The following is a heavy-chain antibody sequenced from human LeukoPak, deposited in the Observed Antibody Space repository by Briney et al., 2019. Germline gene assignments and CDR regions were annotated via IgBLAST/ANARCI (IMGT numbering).Heavy chain of an antibody. CDR3: ASAPRQGSIGSLDY. J-gene: IGHJ4*02. Sequence: PSETLSLTCAVYVGSFSGYYWSWIRQPPGKGLEWSGEINHSGSTNYNPSLKSRVTISVDTSKNQFSLKLSSVTAADTALYYCASAPRQGSIGSLDYWGQGTLVTVSS. D-gene: IGHD3-10*01. V-gene: IGHV4-34*01. CDR1: VGSFSGYY. CDR2: INHSGST.